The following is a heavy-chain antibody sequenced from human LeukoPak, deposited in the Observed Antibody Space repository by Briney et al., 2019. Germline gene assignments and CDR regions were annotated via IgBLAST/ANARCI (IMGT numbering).Heavy chain of an antibody. CDR1: GFTFRNDA. Sequence: PGGSLRLSCAASGFTFRNDAGSWGRRAPGKVLELVSAFSCRANPTVYADSVQGRFSIARDNSKNTLYLQMNSLRAEGTAISYCAKQECEFLSGYCSGFFDHWGQGTLVTVSS. J-gene: IGHJ4*02. CDR2: FSCRANPT. D-gene: IGHD3-3*01. V-gene: IGHV3-23*01. CDR3: AKQECEFLSGYCSGFFDH.